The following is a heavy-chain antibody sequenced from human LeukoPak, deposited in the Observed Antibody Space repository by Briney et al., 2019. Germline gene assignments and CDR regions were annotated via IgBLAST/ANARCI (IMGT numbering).Heavy chain of an antibody. V-gene: IGHV1-18*01. CDR1: GYTFTSYG. Sequence: ASVKVSCKASGYTFTSYGISWVRQAPGQGPEWMGWISAYNGNTNYAQKLQGRVTMTTDTSTSTAYMELRSLRSDDTAVYYCARDPSNTSGYRVYHDYWGQGALVTVSS. J-gene: IGHJ4*02. D-gene: IGHD5/OR15-5a*01. CDR2: ISAYNGNT. CDR3: ARDPSNTSGYRVYHDY.